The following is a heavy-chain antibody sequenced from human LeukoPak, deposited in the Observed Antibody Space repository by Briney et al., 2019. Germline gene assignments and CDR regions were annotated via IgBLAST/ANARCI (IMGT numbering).Heavy chain of an antibody. D-gene: IGHD3-22*01. CDR1: GFTFSSYS. Sequence: PGGSLRLSCAASGFTFSSYSMNWVRQAPGKGLEWVSSISSSDTYIYHADSVKGRFTISRDNAKNSLYLQMNSLRVEDTAVYYCARGPSEYYYESSGSYYVDFWGQGTLVTVSS. CDR3: ARGPSEYYYESSGSYYVDF. CDR2: ISSSDTYI. J-gene: IGHJ4*02. V-gene: IGHV3-21*01.